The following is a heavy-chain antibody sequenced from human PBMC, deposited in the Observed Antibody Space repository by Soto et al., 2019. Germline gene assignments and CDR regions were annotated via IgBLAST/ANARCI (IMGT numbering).Heavy chain of an antibody. CDR1: GFTVSNNY. Sequence: EVQLVESGGGLVQPGGSLRLSCAASGFTVSNNYMSWVRQAPGKGLEWVSLIYTSGSTYYAQSVKGRFTISRDNSKNMVYLQLNSLRAEDTAIYYCARDDYADYAAFDIWGQGTVVTVSS. CDR3: ARDDYADYAAFDI. CDR2: IYTSGST. J-gene: IGHJ3*02. D-gene: IGHD4-17*01. V-gene: IGHV3-66*01.